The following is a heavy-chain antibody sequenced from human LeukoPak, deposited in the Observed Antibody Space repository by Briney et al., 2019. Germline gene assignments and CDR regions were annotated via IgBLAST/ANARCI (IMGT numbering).Heavy chain of an antibody. CDR2: INPNSGGT. CDR1: GYTFTGYY. D-gene: IGHD3-9*01. V-gene: IGHV1-2*02. J-gene: IGHJ5*02. CDR3: ARPNTIFGNWFDP. Sequence: ASVKVSCKASGYTFTGYYMHWVRQAPGQGLEWMGWINPNSGGTNYAQKFQGRVTMTRDTSISTAYMELSRLRSDDTAVYYCARPNTIFGNWFDPWGQGTLVTVSS.